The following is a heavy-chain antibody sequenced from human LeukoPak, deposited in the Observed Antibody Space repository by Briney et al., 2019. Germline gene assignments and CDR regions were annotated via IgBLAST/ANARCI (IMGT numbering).Heavy chain of an antibody. D-gene: IGHD3-10*01. CDR2: INPNSGGT. J-gene: IGHJ3*02. CDR1: GYTFTGYY. Sequence: GASVKVSCKASGYTFTGYYMHWVRQAPGQGLEWMGWINPNSGGTNYAQKFQGRVTMTRDTSISTAYMELSRLRSDDTAVYYCARDVGYYGSGLYAFDIWGQGTMVTVSP. CDR3: ARDVGYYGSGLYAFDI. V-gene: IGHV1-2*02.